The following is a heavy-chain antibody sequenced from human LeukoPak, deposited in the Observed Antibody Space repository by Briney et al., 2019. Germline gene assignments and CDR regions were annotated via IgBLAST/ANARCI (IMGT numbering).Heavy chain of an antibody. CDR1: GFTFSNYA. CDR3: ARDWSSWGSYFDY. V-gene: IGHV3-23*01. Sequence: GGSLRLSCAASGFTFSNYAISWVRQAPGTGLEWVSAISASGGSTSYVDSVKGRFTISRDNSKNSLYLQMNSLRAEDTAVYYCARDWSSWGSYFDYWGQGTLVTVSS. J-gene: IGHJ4*02. D-gene: IGHD3-16*01. CDR2: ISASGGST.